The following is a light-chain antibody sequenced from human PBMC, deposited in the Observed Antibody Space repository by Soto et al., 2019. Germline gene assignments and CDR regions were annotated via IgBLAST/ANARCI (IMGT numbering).Light chain of an antibody. Sequence: QLVLTQSSSSSASLGSSVRLTCTLSSGHSSYIIAWHQQQPGKAPRYLMKLEGSGSNNKGSGVPDRFSGSSSGADRYLTISNVQSEDEADYYCETWDTNTRVFGGGTKLTVL. CDR1: SGHSSYI. CDR3: ETWDTNTRV. V-gene: IGLV4-60*03. J-gene: IGLJ3*02. CDR2: LEGSGSN.